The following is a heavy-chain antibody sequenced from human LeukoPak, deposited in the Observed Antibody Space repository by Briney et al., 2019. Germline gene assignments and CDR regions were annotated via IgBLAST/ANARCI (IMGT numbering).Heavy chain of an antibody. V-gene: IGHV4-59*08. CDR3: ARHRAYDSGTYYRWFDP. Sequence: SETLSLTCTVSGGSISSFYWSWIRQPPAVELEWIGYSHVNGDSNSNPSPKSRVTISVDTSKNQCSLKLTSVTPADTAVYYCARHRAYDSGTYYRWFDPWGPGTLVTVSS. J-gene: IGHJ5*02. D-gene: IGHD3-22*01. CDR1: GGSISSFY. CDR2: SHVNGDS.